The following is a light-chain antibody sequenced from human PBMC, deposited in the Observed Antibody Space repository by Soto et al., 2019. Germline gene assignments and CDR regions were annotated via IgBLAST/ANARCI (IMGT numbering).Light chain of an antibody. J-gene: IGKJ1*01. CDR3: QQYSSGLWT. CDR1: QSVGTK. V-gene: IGKV3-15*01. CDR2: GAS. Sequence: IVMTQSPATLSVSPGERANLSCRASQSVGTKLAWYQQTPGQAPRLLIYGASNSATGVPARISGSVSGTEFTLTIASLQSEDFAIYYCQQYSSGLWTFGQGTKVEIK.